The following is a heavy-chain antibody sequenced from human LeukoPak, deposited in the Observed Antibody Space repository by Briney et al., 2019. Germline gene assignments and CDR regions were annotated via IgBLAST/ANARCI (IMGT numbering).Heavy chain of an antibody. J-gene: IGHJ4*02. Sequence: SETLSLTCTVSGGSISGSSYYWGWIRQPPGKGLEWIRSIYYSGSTYYNPSLKSRVTISVDTSKNQFSLKLSSVTAADTAVYYCARVRVGRYCSGGSCLGNLDYWGQGTLVTVSS. CDR3: ARVRVGRYCSGGSCLGNLDY. CDR2: IYYSGST. CDR1: GGSISGSSYY. D-gene: IGHD2-15*01. V-gene: IGHV4-39*07.